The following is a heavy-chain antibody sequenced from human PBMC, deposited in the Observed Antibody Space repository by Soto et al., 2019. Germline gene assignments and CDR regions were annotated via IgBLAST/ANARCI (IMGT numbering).Heavy chain of an antibody. J-gene: IGHJ5*02. D-gene: IGHD3-10*02. V-gene: IGHV2-5*02. CDR1: GFSVTSDAVA. CDR3: AHMDDYYVPHPRWFDP. Sequence: QITLRESGPTLVKPTETLTLTCTFSGFSVTSDAVAVAWIRQPPGKGLEWLALLDWDDDKRYNPPLSSRLTLAADTSNNQAVLTMPDMDPVDTATYYCAHMDDYYVPHPRWFDPWGQGTPVPVSS. CDR2: LDWDDDK.